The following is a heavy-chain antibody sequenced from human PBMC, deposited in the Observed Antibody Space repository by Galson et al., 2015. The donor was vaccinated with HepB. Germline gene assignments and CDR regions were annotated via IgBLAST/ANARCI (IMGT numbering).Heavy chain of an antibody. D-gene: IGHD3-22*01. CDR3: ATTYYYDSSGYYPPYYFDY. CDR1: GYSFTSYW. Sequence: QSGAEVKKPGESLRISCTGSGYSFTSYWISWVRQMPGKGLEWMGRIDPSDSYTNYSPSFQGHVTISADKSISTAYLQWSSLKASDTAMYYCATTYYYDSSGYYPPYYFDYWGQGTLVTVSS. CDR2: IDPSDSYT. V-gene: IGHV5-10-1*01. J-gene: IGHJ4*02.